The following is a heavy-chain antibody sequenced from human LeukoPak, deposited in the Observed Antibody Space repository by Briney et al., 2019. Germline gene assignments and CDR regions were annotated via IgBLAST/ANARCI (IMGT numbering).Heavy chain of an antibody. V-gene: IGHV4-30-4*02. CDR2: IYYSGST. D-gene: IGHD3-22*01. J-gene: IGHJ4*02. Sequence: PSETLSLTCTVSGGSISSGDYYWSWIRQPPGKGLEWIGYIYYSGSTYYNPSLKSRVTISVDTSKNQFSLKLSSVTAADTAVYYCARVGHYYDSSGYPLTPYDYWGQGTLVTVSS. CDR3: ARVGHYYDSSGYPLTPYDY. CDR1: GGSISSGDYY.